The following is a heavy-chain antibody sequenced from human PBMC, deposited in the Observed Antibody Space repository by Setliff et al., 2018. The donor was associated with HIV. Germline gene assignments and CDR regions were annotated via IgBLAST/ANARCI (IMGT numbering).Heavy chain of an antibody. D-gene: IGHD3-10*01. V-gene: IGHV5-51*01. J-gene: IGHJ3*02. CDR1: GYSFTDYW. CDR3: ARVSRNLYGHLDGFDI. CDR2: IYPGDSET. Sequence: PGESLKISCRASGYSFTDYWIGWVRQMPGKGLECMGIIYPGDSETKYSPSFQGQVTISVDKSFNTAYLQWSSLRAADTTMYYCARVSRNLYGHLDGFDIWGHGTMVTVSS.